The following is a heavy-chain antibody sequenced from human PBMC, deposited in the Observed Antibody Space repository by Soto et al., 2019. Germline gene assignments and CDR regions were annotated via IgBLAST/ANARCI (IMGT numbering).Heavy chain of an antibody. Sequence: GASVKVSCKASGYTFTSYYMHWVRQAPGQGLEWMGIINPSGGSTSYAQKFQGRVTMTRDTSTSTVYMELSSLRSEDTAVYYCARGEDTIFGVVMRPGHFDYWGQGTLVTVSS. J-gene: IGHJ4*02. V-gene: IGHV1-46*01. CDR2: INPSGGST. D-gene: IGHD3-3*01. CDR3: ARGEDTIFGVVMRPGHFDY. CDR1: GYTFTSYY.